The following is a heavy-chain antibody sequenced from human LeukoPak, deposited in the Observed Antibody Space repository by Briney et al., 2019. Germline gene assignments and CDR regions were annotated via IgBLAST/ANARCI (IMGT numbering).Heavy chain of an antibody. CDR3: AGSESHYYDSSGFDY. J-gene: IGHJ4*02. CDR2: IYTSGST. V-gene: IGHV4-4*07. CDR1: GGSISSYY. Sequence: PSETLSLTCTVSGGSISSYYWSWIRQPAGKGLEWIGRIYTSGSTNYNPSLKSRVTMSVDTSKNQFSLKLSSVTAADTAVYYCAGSESHYYDSSGFDYWGQGTLVTASS. D-gene: IGHD3-22*01.